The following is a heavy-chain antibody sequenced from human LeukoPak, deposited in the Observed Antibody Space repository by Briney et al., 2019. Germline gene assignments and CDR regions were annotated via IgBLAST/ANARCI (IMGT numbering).Heavy chain of an antibody. V-gene: IGHV1-46*01. CDR3: ARVRLELRRKISNYGMDV. Sequence: ASVKVSCKASGYTFTSYYMHWVRQAPAQGREWMGIINPSGGSTSYAQKFQGRVTMTRDTSTSTVYMELSSLRSEDTAVYYCARVRLELRRKISNYGMDVWGQGTTVTVSS. CDR2: INPSGGST. D-gene: IGHD1-7*01. CDR1: GYTFTSYY. J-gene: IGHJ6*02.